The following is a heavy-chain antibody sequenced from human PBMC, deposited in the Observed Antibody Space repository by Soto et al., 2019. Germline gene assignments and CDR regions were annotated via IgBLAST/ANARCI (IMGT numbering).Heavy chain of an antibody. Sequence: KXSCKSSVFTCTVRYIHLFRQSPGPGLEWMGWINPNSGGTSYAQKFQGRVTMNRDTSITTAYMELSRLSSDDKAVYYCEKSGSFLRNSLGSFEYWGQGTLVTVSS. V-gene: IGHV1-2*02. J-gene: IGHJ4*02. D-gene: IGHD1-26*01. CDR2: INPNSGGT. CDR3: EKSGSFLRNSLGSFEY. CDR1: VFTCTVRY.